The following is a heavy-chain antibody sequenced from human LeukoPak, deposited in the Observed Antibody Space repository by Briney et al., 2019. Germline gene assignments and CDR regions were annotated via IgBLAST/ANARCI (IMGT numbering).Heavy chain of an antibody. CDR3: AREYCSSTSCLVDY. J-gene: IGHJ4*02. Sequence: GASVKVSCKASGGTFSSYAISWVRQAPGQGLEWMGGIIPIFGTANYAQKLQGRVTMTTDTSTSTAYMELRSLRSDDTAVYYCAREYCSSTSCLVDYWGQGTLVTVSS. V-gene: IGHV1-69*05. CDR2: IIPIFGTA. CDR1: GGTFSSYA. D-gene: IGHD2-2*01.